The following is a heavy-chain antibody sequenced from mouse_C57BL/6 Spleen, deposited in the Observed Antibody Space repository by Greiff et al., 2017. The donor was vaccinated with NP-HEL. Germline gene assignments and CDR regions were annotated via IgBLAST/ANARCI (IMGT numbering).Heavy chain of an antibody. J-gene: IGHJ1*03. CDR1: GFTFSSYA. CDR2: ISDGGSYT. V-gene: IGHV5-4*01. D-gene: IGHD1-1*01. CDR3: ARENYGSSYGYFDV. Sequence: EVKLVESGGGLVKPGGSLKLSCAASGFTFSSYAMSWVRQTPEKRLEWVATISDGGSYTYYPDNVKGRFTISRDNAKNNLYLQMSHLKSEDTAMDYCARENYGSSYGYFDVWGTGTTVTVSS.